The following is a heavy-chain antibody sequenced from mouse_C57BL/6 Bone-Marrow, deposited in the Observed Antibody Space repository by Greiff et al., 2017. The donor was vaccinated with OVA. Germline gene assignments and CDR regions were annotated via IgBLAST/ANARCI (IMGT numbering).Heavy chain of an antibody. V-gene: IGHV1-26*01. D-gene: IGHD2-5*01. Sequence: EVKLQQSGPELVKPGASVKISCKASGYTFTDYYMNWVKQSHGKSLEWIGDINPNNGGTSYNQKFKGKATLTVDKSSSTAYMELRSLTSEDSAVYYCARDYSNPWGQGTTLTVSS. CDR3: ARDYSNP. CDR1: GYTFTDYY. J-gene: IGHJ2*01. CDR2: INPNNGGT.